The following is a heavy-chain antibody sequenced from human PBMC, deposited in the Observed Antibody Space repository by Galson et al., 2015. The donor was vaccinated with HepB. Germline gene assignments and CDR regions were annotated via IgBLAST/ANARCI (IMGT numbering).Heavy chain of an antibody. CDR2: ISSSSSTI. J-gene: IGHJ2*01. V-gene: IGHV3-48*02. Sequence: SLRLSCAASGFTFSSYSMNWVRQAPGKGLEWVSYISSSSSTIYYADAVKGRFTISSDNAKNSLYLQMNSLRDEDTAVYYCARDRYCSSTSCYNWYFDLWGRGTLVTASS. CDR1: GFTFSSYS. CDR3: ARDRYCSSTSCYNWYFDL. D-gene: IGHD2-2*02.